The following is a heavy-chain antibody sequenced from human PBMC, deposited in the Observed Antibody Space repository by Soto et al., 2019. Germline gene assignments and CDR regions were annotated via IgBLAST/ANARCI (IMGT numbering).Heavy chain of an antibody. CDR1: GFTFSSYS. CDR3: ARDLAVAGYYYYYGMDV. V-gene: IGHV3-48*02. D-gene: IGHD6-19*01. CDR2: ISSSSSTI. J-gene: IGHJ6*02. Sequence: EVQLVESGGGLAQPGGSLRLSCAASGFTFSSYSMNWVRQAPGKGLEWVSYISSSSSTIYYADSVKGRFTISRDNAKNSLYLQMNSLRDEDTAVYYCARDLAVAGYYYYYGMDVWGQGTTVTVSS.